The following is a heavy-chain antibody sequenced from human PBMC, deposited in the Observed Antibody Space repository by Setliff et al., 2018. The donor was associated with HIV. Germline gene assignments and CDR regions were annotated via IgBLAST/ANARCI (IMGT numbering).Heavy chain of an antibody. CDR3: ARGEACGGGCHYAFEL. D-gene: IGHD2-21*02. CDR2: IYHSGNT. CDR1: GGSISSHY. J-gene: IGHJ3*01. Sequence: PSETLSLTCTVSGGSISSHYWGWIRQPPGKGLEWIASIYHSGNTYYMPSLQSRVTISVDMSKNQFSLKLNSVTAADTAVYYCARGEACGGGCHYAFELWGRGTMVTVS. V-gene: IGHV4-4*08.